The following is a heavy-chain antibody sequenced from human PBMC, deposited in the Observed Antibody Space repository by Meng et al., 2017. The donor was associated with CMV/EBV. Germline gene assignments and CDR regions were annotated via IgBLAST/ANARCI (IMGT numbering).Heavy chain of an antibody. D-gene: IGHD7-27*01. CDR1: GYSISSGYY. CDR3: ASYRGDRYGIHDAFDI. Sequence: SETLSLTCTVSGYSISSGYYWGWIRQPPGKGLEWIGSIYHSGSTYYNPSLKSRVTISVDTSKNQFSLKLSSVTAADTAVYYCASYRGDRYGIHDAFDIWGQGTMVTVSS. CDR2: IYHSGST. J-gene: IGHJ3*02. V-gene: IGHV4-38-2*02.